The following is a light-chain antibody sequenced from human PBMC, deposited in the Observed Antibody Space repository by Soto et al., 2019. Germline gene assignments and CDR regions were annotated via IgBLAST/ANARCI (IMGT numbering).Light chain of an antibody. CDR2: GAS. V-gene: IGKV4-1*01. CDR1: QNVLYSSNGQNY. CDR3: QQYYSTPIT. Sequence: DIEMTQSPDSLAVSLGERATINCKSSQNVLYSSNGQNYLAWYQQKPGQPPKLLIYGASTREFGVPDRISGSGSGTDFTLTISSLQAEDVAVYYCQQYYSTPITFGQGTRLEMK. J-gene: IGKJ5*01.